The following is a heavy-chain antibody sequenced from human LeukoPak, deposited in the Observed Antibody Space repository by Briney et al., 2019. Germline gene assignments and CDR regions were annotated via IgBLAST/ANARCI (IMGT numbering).Heavy chain of an antibody. CDR2: VISNVGST. J-gene: IGHJ3*02. CDR3: AKDHYVSGRYDAFDI. V-gene: IGHV3-23*01. D-gene: IGHD3-10*01. CDR1: GFSFSTYD. Sequence: GGSLRLPCAASGFSFSTYDMTWVRQAPGKGLEWVSAVISNVGSTYYADSVKGRFTISRDNAKNTLYLQMNSLRAEDTAVYYCAKDHYVSGRYDAFDIWGQGTMVTVSS.